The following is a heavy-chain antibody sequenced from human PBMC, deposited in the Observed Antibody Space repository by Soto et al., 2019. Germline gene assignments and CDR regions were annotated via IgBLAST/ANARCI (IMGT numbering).Heavy chain of an antibody. J-gene: IGHJ5*02. CDR3: ARNSGSYYRWFGP. V-gene: IGHV4-59*01. CDR1: GGSISGYY. D-gene: IGHD1-26*01. Sequence: PSETLSLTCTISGGSISGYYWSWIRQPPGKGLEWIGYIYYSGSTNYNPSLKSRVTISVDTSKNQFSLKLNSVTAADTAVYYCARNSGSYYRWFGPWGQGTLVTVSS. CDR2: IYYSGST.